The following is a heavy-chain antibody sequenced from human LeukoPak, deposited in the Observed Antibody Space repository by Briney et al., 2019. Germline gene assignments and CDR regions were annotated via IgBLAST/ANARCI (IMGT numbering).Heavy chain of an antibody. CDR1: GGSFSGYY. J-gene: IGHJ4*02. D-gene: IGHD6-13*01. Sequence: SETLSLTCAVYGGSFSGYYWSWIRQPPGKGQGWIGEINHSGSTNYNPSLKSRVTISVDTSKNQFSLKLSSVTAADTAVYYCAAAAGTRYFDYWGQGTLVTVSS. CDR2: INHSGST. V-gene: IGHV4-34*01. CDR3: AAAAGTRYFDY.